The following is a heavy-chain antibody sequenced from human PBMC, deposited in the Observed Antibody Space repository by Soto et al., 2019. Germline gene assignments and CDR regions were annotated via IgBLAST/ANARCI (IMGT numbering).Heavy chain of an antibody. CDR2: ISAYNGNT. J-gene: IGHJ4*02. V-gene: IGHV1-18*01. D-gene: IGHD2-8*02. CDR3: AAKLVYWAAFDY. CDR1: GYTFTSYG. Sequence: ASVKVSCKASGYTFTSYGISWVRQAPGQGLEWMGWISAYNGNTNYAQKLQGRVTMTTDTSTSTAYMELSSLRSDDTAVYYCAAKLVYWAAFDYWGQGTLVTVSS.